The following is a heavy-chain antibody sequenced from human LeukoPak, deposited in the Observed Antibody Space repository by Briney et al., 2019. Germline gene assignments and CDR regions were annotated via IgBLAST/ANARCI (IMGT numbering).Heavy chain of an antibody. V-gene: IGHV3-30*02. CDR3: AKDLPAPYFDY. CDR2: IRSDGSIK. CDR1: GFTFSTYG. J-gene: IGHJ4*02. D-gene: IGHD6-25*01. Sequence: GGSLRLSCAASGFTFSTYGMHWVRQAPGKGLEWVAFIRSDGSIKYYPDSVKDRFTISRDNSKNTLFLQMSSLRIEDTAVYYCAKDLPAPYFDYWGQGTLVTVSS.